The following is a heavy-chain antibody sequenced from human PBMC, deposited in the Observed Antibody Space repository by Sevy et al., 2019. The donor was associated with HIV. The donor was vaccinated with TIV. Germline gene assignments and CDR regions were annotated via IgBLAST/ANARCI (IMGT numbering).Heavy chain of an antibody. CDR2: ISSSSSYI. D-gene: IGHD3-22*01. CDR3: ARAWDYYASSGYYSGYYYYGMDV. CDR1: GFTFSSYS. J-gene: IGHJ6*02. Sequence: GGSLRLSCAASGFTFSSYSMNWVRQAPGKGLEWVSSISSSSSYIYYADSVKGRFTISRDNAKNSLYLQMNSLRAEDTAVYYCARAWDYYASSGYYSGYYYYGMDVWGQGTPVTVSS. V-gene: IGHV3-21*03.